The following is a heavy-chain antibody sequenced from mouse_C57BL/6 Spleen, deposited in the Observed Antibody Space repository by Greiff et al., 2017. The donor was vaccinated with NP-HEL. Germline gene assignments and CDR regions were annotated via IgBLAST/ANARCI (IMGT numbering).Heavy chain of an antibody. V-gene: IGHV1-74*01. CDR1: GYTFTSYW. CDR3: SLYDGYYNWYFDG. D-gene: IGHD2-3*01. CDR2: IHPSDSDT. Sequence: QVQLQQPGAELVMPGASVKLSCKASGYTFTSYWMHWVKQRPGQGLEWIGRIHPSDSDTNYNQKFKGKATLTVVKSSSTAYMQISSLTSADSAVYYCSLYDGYYNWYFDGWGTVTTVTVSS. J-gene: IGHJ1*03.